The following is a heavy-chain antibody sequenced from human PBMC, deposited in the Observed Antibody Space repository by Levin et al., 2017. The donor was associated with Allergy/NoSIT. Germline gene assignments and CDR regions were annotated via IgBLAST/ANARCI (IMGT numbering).Heavy chain of an antibody. D-gene: IGHD2-15*01. V-gene: IGHV5-51*01. Sequence: ASVKVSCKGSGYSFTSYWIGWVRQMPGKGLEWMGIIYPGDSDTRYSPSFQGQVTISADKSISTAYLQWSSLKASDTAMYYCARGSVGYCSGGSCYEWAFDIWGQGTMVTVSS. CDR3: ARGSVGYCSGGSCYEWAFDI. CDR1: GYSFTSYW. J-gene: IGHJ3*02. CDR2: IYPGDSDT.